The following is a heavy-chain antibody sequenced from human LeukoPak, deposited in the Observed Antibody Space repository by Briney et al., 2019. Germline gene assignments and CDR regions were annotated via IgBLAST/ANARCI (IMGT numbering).Heavy chain of an antibody. V-gene: IGHV4-39*01. Sequence: SETLSLTCIVSGGSISTSTYYWGWIRQPPGKGLEWIGSIYSSGSTSYNPYPKSRVTISVDTSKNQFSLNLRSVTAADTAVYYCARHDVPYLDYWGQGTLLTVSS. CDR3: ARHDVPYLDY. CDR1: GGSISTSTYY. D-gene: IGHD3-16*01. CDR2: IYSSGST. J-gene: IGHJ4*02.